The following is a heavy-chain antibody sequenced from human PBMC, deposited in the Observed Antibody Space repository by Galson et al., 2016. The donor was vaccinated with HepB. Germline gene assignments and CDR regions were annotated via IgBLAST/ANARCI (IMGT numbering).Heavy chain of an antibody. J-gene: IGHJ4*02. D-gene: IGHD3-22*01. CDR1: GGSISSSNW. CDR3: ARDGPEEVIRPPLGY. CDR2: IYHSGRT. Sequence: LSLTCAVSGGSISSSNWWSWVRQPPGKGLEWIGEIYHSGRTTYNPSLKSRATISVDKSKNQFSLKLSSVTAADTAVYYCARDGPEEVIRPPLGYWGQGTLVTVSS. V-gene: IGHV4-4*02.